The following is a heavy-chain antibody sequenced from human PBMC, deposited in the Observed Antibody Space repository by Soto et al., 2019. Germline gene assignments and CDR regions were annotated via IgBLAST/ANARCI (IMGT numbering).Heavy chain of an antibody. D-gene: IGHD5-18*01. CDR3: ARDPLWGTAMVLWYFDL. CDR1: GFTFSSYA. Sequence: QVQLVESGGGVVQPGRSLRLSCAASGFTFSSYAMHWVRQAPGKGLEWVAVISYDGSNKYYADSVKGRFTISRDNSKNXXYLQMNSLRAEDTAGYYCARDPLWGTAMVLWYFDLWGRGTLVTVSS. V-gene: IGHV3-30-3*01. J-gene: IGHJ2*01. CDR2: ISYDGSNK.